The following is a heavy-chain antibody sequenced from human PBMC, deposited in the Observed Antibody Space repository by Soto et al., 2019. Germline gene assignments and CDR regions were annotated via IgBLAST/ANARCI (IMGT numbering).Heavy chain of an antibody. Sequence: ASVKVSCKASGYTFTSYYMHWVRQAPGQGLEWMGIINPRGGSTSYAQKFQGRVTMTRDTSTSTVYMELSSLRSEDTAVYYCAVVLRAHYYGMDVWGHGTTVTSP. V-gene: IGHV1-46*01. CDR3: AVVLRAHYYGMDV. CDR2: INPRGGST. J-gene: IGHJ6*02. CDR1: GYTFTSYY. D-gene: IGHD3-22*01.